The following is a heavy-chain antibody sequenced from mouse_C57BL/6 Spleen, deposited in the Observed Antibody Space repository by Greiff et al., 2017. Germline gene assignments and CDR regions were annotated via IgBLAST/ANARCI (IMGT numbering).Heavy chain of an antibody. CDR3: ITGSTMIRSDYAMYY. D-gene: IGHD2-4*01. J-gene: IGHJ4*01. Sequence: EVQLQQSGAELVRPGASVKLSCTASGFNINDDYMHWVKQRPEQGLEWIGWIDPENGDTECASKFQGKATITADTSSNTAYLRLSSLTADDTAVYYCITGSTMIRSDYAMYYWGQGTSVTCSS. CDR1: GFNINDDY. V-gene: IGHV14-4*01. CDR2: IDPENGDT.